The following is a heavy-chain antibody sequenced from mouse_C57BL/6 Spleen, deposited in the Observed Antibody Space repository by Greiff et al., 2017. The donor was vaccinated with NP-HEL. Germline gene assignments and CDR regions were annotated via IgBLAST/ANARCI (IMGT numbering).Heavy chain of an antibody. Sequence: QVQLQQSGAELVKPGASVKISCKASGYAFSSYWMNWVKQRPGKGLEWIGQIYPGDGDTNFNGKFKGKATLTADKSSSTAYMQLSSLTSEDSAVYFCARSGYGNSDFDYWGQGTTLTVSS. D-gene: IGHD2-1*01. CDR2: IYPGDGDT. CDR3: ARSGYGNSDFDY. J-gene: IGHJ2*01. V-gene: IGHV1-80*01. CDR1: GYAFSSYW.